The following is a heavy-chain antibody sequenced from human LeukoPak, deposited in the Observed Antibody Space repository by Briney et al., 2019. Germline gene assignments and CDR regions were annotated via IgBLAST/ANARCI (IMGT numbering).Heavy chain of an antibody. J-gene: IGHJ4*02. CDR3: ARSPRWLQGVFDY. CDR1: GFTFSSYW. Sequence: GSLRLSCAASGFTFSSYWMHWVRQAPGKGLVWVSRINSDGSSTSYADSVKGRFTISRDNAKNTLYLQMNSLRAEDTAVYYCARSPRWLQGVFDYWGQGTLVTVSS. D-gene: IGHD5-24*01. CDR2: INSDGSST. V-gene: IGHV3-74*01.